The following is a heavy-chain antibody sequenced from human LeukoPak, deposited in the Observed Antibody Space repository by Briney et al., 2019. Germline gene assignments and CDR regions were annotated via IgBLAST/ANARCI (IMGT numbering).Heavy chain of an antibody. CDR1: GFTIRTYS. D-gene: IGHD6-6*01. Sequence: PGGSQRLSCAASGFTIRTYSMHWVRQAPGKGLEWVSSISGSSDYIYCADSVRGRFTISRDNAKNSLYLQMNSLRAEDTAVYYCARDRIAARLFDYWGQGTLVTVSS. CDR2: ISGSSDYI. J-gene: IGHJ4*02. V-gene: IGHV3-21*01. CDR3: ARDRIAARLFDY.